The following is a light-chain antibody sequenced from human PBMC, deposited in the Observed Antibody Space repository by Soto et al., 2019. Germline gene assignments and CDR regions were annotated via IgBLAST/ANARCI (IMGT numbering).Light chain of an antibody. CDR3: SSYGGSKIPYV. Sequence: QSALTQPPSASGSPGQSVTISCTGTSSDVGGYNYVSWYQQHPGKAPKLMIYEVSKRPSGVPDRFSGSKSGNTASLTVSGLQAEDEADYYWSSYGGSKIPYVFGTGTKLTVL. CDR2: EVS. CDR1: SSDVGGYNY. V-gene: IGLV2-8*01. J-gene: IGLJ1*01.